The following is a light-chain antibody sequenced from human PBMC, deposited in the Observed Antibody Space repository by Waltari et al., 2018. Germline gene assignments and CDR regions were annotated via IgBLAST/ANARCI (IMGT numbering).Light chain of an antibody. Sequence: QLTQSPSSLSPSLGHRVPITRRASQNISAYLNWYQQKPGKAPKRLIYATSSLQSGVPSRFSGSGAGAHFTLTINSLQPEDFATYYCQHSYTTPRTFGQGTNLEI. J-gene: IGKJ2*01. V-gene: IGKV1-39*01. CDR3: QHSYTTPRT. CDR1: QNISAY. CDR2: ATS.